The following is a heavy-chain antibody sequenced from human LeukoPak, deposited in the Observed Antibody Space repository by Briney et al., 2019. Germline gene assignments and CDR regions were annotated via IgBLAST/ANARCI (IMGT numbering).Heavy chain of an antibody. CDR1: GGSISSASYH. Sequence: PSETLSLTCAVSGGSISSASYHWTWIRQPAGKGMEWIGRISNSGSTDYNPSLKSRVTISVDMSKSQFSLKLNSVTAADTAVYYCAKDRYSGYDWDNWYFDLWGRGNLVTVSS. CDR3: AKDRYSGYDWDNWYFDL. D-gene: IGHD5-12*01. J-gene: IGHJ2*01. CDR2: ISNSGST. V-gene: IGHV4-61*02.